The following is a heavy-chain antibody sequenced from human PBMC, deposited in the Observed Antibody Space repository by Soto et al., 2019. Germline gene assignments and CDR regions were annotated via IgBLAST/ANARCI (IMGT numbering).Heavy chain of an antibody. V-gene: IGHV1-18*04. CDR3: ARGVGAFAY. Sequence: QVQLVQSEAEVKKPGASVKVACKASGYTFTGYGISWVRQAPGQGLEWMGWLTVYNGNTNYAQKLEGRVTMTTDTSTSTAYMELKSLRADDTSVYYCARGVGAFAYWGQGTLVTVSS. J-gene: IGHJ4*02. D-gene: IGHD1-26*01. CDR1: GYTFTGYG. CDR2: LTVYNGNT.